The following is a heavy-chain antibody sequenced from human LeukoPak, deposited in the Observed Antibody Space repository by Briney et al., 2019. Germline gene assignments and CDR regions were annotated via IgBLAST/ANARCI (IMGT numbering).Heavy chain of an antibody. Sequence: GGSLRLSCAASGFTLSNYGLIWVRQAPGSGLEWVSGISTSGDRTYYADSVKGRFTISRDNSKNTMYLQMNSLRAEDTAVYYCARVVPAFKATNWFDPWGQGTLVTVSS. J-gene: IGHJ5*02. CDR2: ISTSGDRT. CDR3: ARVVPAFKATNWFDP. D-gene: IGHD2-2*01. CDR1: GFTLSNYG. V-gene: IGHV3-23*01.